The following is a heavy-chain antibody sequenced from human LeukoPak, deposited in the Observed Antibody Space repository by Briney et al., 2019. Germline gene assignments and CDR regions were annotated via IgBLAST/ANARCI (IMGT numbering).Heavy chain of an antibody. V-gene: IGHV3-7*01. Sequence: GGSLRLSCAASGFTFSSYWMSWVRQAPGKGLEWVANIKQDGSEKYYVDSVKGRFTISRDNAKNSLYLQMNSLRAEDTAVYYCARDRKDYDFWSGYYTRGPEWFDPWGQGTLVTVSS. J-gene: IGHJ5*02. CDR2: IKQDGSEK. CDR1: GFTFSSYW. CDR3: ARDRKDYDFWSGYYTRGPEWFDP. D-gene: IGHD3-3*01.